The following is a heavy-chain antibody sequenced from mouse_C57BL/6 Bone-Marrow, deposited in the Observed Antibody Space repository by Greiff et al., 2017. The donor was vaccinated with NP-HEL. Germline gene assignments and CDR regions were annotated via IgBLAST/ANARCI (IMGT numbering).Heavy chain of an antibody. D-gene: IGHD1-1*01. CDR2: IRSKSNNYAT. J-gene: IGHJ3*01. CDR3: VRPLLYYGSSPFAY. CDR1: GFSFNTYA. V-gene: IGHV10-1*01. Sequence: EVKVVESGGGLVQPKGSLKLSCAASGFSFNTYAMNWVRQAPGKGLEWVARIRSKSNNYATYYADSVKDRFTISRDDSESMLYLQMNNLKTEDTAMYYCVRPLLYYGSSPFAYWGQGTLVTVSA.